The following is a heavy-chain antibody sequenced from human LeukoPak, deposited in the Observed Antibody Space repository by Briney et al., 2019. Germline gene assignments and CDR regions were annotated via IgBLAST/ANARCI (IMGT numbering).Heavy chain of an antibody. CDR3: AKGFDYVWGSYRYTVDY. CDR1: GFTFSSYA. CDR2: ISGSGGST. V-gene: IGHV3-23*01. J-gene: IGHJ4*02. Sequence: TGGSLRLSCAASGFTFSSYAMSWVSQAPGKGLEWVSAISGSGGSTYYADSVRGRFTISRDNSKNTLYLQMNSLKAEDTAVYYCAKGFDYVWGSYRYTVDYWGQGTLVTVSS. D-gene: IGHD3-16*02.